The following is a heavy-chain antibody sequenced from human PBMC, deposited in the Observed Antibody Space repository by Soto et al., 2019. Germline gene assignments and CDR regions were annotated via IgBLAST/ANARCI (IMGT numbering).Heavy chain of an antibody. CDR1: WFTFHDYA. CDR2: IAFTGRAT. V-gene: IGHV3-23*01. J-gene: IGHJ4*02. D-gene: IGHD2-2*01. Sequence: GGSLRLSCAPSWFTFHDYAMSWVRQSPGKGLESVSAIAFTGRATYYADCVKGRFTISRDNSKNIVYLQMNILRVDDTALYYCVKEVEKVRLVAFALGGQGTQVTVSS. CDR3: VKEVEKVRLVAFAL.